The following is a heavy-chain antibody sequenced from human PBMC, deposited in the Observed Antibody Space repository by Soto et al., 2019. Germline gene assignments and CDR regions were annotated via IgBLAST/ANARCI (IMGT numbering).Heavy chain of an antibody. V-gene: IGHV4-34*01. CDR3: ARGIAAAGGGWFDP. CDR2: INHSGST. CDR1: GGSFSGYY. D-gene: IGHD6-13*01. J-gene: IGHJ5*02. Sequence: PSETLSLTCAVYGGSFSGYYWSWIRQPPGKGLEWIGEINHSGSTNYNPSLKSRVTISVDTSENQFSLKLSSVTAADTAVYYCARGIAAAGGGWFDPWGQGTLVTVSS.